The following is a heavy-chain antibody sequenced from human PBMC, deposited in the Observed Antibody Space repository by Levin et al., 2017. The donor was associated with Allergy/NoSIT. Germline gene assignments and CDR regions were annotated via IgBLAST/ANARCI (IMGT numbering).Heavy chain of an antibody. CDR2: ISYDGSNK. CDR3: ARDYCGGDCYRAFDI. D-gene: IGHD2-21*02. J-gene: IGHJ3*02. Sequence: SCAASGFTFSSYAMHWVRQAPGKGLEGVAVISYDGSNKYYADSVKGRFTISRDNSKNTLYLQMNSLRAEDTAVYYCARDYCGGDCYRAFDIWGQGTMVTVSS. CDR1: GFTFSSYA. V-gene: IGHV3-30-3*01.